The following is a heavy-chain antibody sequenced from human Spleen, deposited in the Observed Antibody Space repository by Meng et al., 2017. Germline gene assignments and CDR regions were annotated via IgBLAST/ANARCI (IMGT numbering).Heavy chain of an antibody. CDR3: ARVIFGNYYDSSGYYDY. Sequence: ASVKVSCKASGGTFSSYTISWVRQAPGQGLEWMGWISAYNGNTNYAQKLQGRVTMTTDTSTSTAYMELRSLRSDDTAVYYCARVIFGNYYDSSGYYDYWGQGTLVTVSS. CDR1: GGTFSSYT. CDR2: ISAYNGNT. J-gene: IGHJ4*02. D-gene: IGHD3-22*01. V-gene: IGHV1-18*01.